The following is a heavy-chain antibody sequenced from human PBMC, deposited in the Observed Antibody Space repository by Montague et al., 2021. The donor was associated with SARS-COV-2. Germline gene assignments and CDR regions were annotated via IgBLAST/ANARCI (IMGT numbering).Heavy chain of an antibody. J-gene: IGHJ4*02. CDR1: GGSFSDYY. D-gene: IGHD2-8*01. CDR3: AGRQGALYHLDI. V-gene: IGHV4-34*01. Sequence: SETLSLTCAVYGGSFSDYYWSWIRQSPGKGLEWIGEMHQSWATNYNSTLKSRATISVDTPNSQLSLRLNSVTAADTAVYYCAGRQGALYHLDIWGQGTLVTVSS. CDR2: MHQSWAT.